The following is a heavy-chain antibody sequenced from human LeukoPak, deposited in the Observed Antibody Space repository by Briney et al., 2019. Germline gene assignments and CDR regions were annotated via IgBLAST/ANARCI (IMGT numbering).Heavy chain of an antibody. CDR1: GFTFSSSA. D-gene: IGHD2/OR15-2a*01. J-gene: IGHJ4*02. CDR2: ITNTGGST. CDR3: AKPGPPVNRYDQYYFDS. V-gene: IGHV3-23*01. Sequence: QPGGSLRLSCAASGFTFSSSAMSWVRQAPGKGPEWVSSITNTGGSTYSIDSVKGRFTISRDNSKNSLYLQMHSLRVEDTAIYYCAKPGPPVNRYDQYYFDSWGRGALVTVSS.